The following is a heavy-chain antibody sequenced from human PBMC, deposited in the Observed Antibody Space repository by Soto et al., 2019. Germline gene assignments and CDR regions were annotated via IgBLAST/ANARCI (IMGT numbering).Heavy chain of an antibody. CDR3: VREIDCSGGSCYSGVFTGWFAP. CDR1: GGSISSGGYY. V-gene: IGHV4-31*03. J-gene: IGHJ5*02. Sequence: SETLSLTCTVSGGSISSGGYYWSWIRQHPGKGLEWIGYIYYSGSTYYNPSLKSRVTISVDTSKNQFSLKLSSVTAADTAVFYCVREIDCSGGSCYSGVFTGWFAPWGQGTLVTVSS. CDR2: IYYSGST. D-gene: IGHD2-15*01.